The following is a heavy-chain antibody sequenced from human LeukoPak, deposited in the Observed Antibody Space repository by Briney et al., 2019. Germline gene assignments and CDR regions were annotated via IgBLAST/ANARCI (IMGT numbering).Heavy chain of an antibody. J-gene: IGHJ4*02. CDR3: AKDGGDSTQDY. Sequence: PGGSLRLFCAASGFTFSSYGMHWVRQAPGKGLEWVAVISYDGSNKYYADSVKGRFTISRDNSKNTLYLQMNSLRAEDTAVYYCAKDGGDSTQDYWGQGTLVTVSS. D-gene: IGHD2-21*02. CDR2: ISYDGSNK. CDR1: GFTFSSYG. V-gene: IGHV3-30*18.